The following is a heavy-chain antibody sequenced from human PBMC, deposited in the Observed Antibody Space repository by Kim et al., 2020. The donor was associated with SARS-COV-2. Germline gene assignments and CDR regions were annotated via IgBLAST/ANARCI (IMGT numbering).Heavy chain of an antibody. CDR2: ISSSSSYI. CDR1: GFTFSSYS. V-gene: IGHV3-21*01. D-gene: IGHD1-26*01. CDR3: ASAELPVLKCDY. Sequence: GGSLRLSCAASGFTFSSYSMNWVRQAPGKGLEWVSSISSSSSYIYYADSVKGRFTISRDNAKNSLYLQMNSLRAEDTAVYYCASAELPVLKCDYWGQGTLVTVSS. J-gene: IGHJ4*02.